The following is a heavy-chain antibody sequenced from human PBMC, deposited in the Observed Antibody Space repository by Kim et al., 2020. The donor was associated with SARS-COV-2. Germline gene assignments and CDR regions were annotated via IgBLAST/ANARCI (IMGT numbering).Heavy chain of an antibody. CDR1: GFTFSSYS. CDR3: ARELRDLLTWEVHVWGSYGKDPFDI. J-gene: IGHJ3*02. Sequence: GGSLRLSCAASGFTFSSYSMNWVRQAPGKGLEWVSSISSSSSYIYYADSVKGRFTISRDNAKNSLYLQMNSLRAEDTAVYYCARELRDLLTWEVHVWGSYGKDPFDIWGQGTMVTVSS. D-gene: IGHD3-16*01. CDR2: ISSSSSYI. V-gene: IGHV3-21*01.